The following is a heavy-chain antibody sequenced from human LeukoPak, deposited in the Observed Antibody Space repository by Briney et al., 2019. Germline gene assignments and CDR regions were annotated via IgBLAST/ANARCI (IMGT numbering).Heavy chain of an antibody. CDR1: GFTFSSCA. CDR2: ISGSGGST. V-gene: IGHV3-23*01. Sequence: GGSLRLSCAASGFTFSSCAMSWVRQAPGKGLEWVSGISGSGGSTYYADSVKGRFTISRDNSKNTLYLQMNSLRAEDTALYYCAKRDFDDYFDYWGQGTLVTVSS. D-gene: IGHD3-9*01. J-gene: IGHJ4*02. CDR3: AKRDFDDYFDY.